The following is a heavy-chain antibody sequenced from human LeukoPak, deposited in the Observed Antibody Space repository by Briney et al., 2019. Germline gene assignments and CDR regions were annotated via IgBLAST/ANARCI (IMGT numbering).Heavy chain of an antibody. CDR1: GGSISSYY. CDR2: VSHSGSI. J-gene: IGHJ4*02. Sequence: SETLSLTCTVSGGSISSYYWSWIRQPPGKGLEWIGSVSHSGSINYDPSLKNRVTISVDTSKNQFSLKLSSVTAADTAVYYCWAIVTTIKLDFWGRGTLVTVSS. V-gene: IGHV4-59*04. CDR3: WAIVTTIKLDF. D-gene: IGHD5-12*01.